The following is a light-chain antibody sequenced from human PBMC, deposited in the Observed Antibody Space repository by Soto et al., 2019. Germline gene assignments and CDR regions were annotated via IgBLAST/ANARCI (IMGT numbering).Light chain of an antibody. J-gene: IGKJ4*01. CDR2: GAS. CDR1: QIVSASH. CDR3: QHCGSSPLT. V-gene: IGKV3-20*01. Sequence: VVLTQSPGTLSLSPGERATLSCRASQIVSASHLAWYQQKPGQAPRLLLYGASTRATDIPDRFSGSGSGTDFTLTISRVEPEDFAVFYCQHCGSSPLTFGGGTKVDIK.